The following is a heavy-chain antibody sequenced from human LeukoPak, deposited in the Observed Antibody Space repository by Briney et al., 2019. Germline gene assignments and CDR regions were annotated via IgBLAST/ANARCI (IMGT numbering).Heavy chain of an antibody. Sequence: GGSLRLSCAPSGFTFSSYWMSWARQAPGKGLEWVSVIYSGGSTYYADSVKGRFTISRDNSKNTLYLQMNSLRAEDTAVYYCARDRRFGELFWGQGTLVTVSS. J-gene: IGHJ4*02. D-gene: IGHD3-10*01. V-gene: IGHV3-66*01. CDR2: IYSGGST. CDR3: ARDRRFGELF. CDR1: GFTFSSYW.